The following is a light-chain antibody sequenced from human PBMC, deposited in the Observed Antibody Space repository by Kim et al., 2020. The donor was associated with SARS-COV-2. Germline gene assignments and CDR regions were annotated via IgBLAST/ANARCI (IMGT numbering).Light chain of an antibody. V-gene: IGLV2-14*01. CDR1: SSDVGGYNY. Sequence: QSALTQPASVSGSPGQSITISCTGTSSDVGGYNYVSWYQQHPGKAPKLMIYEVTKRPSGISNRFSGSKSGNTASLTISGLQAEDEADYYCSSYIRASSFAFGGGTQLTVL. CDR3: SSYIRASSFA. J-gene: IGLJ3*02. CDR2: EVT.